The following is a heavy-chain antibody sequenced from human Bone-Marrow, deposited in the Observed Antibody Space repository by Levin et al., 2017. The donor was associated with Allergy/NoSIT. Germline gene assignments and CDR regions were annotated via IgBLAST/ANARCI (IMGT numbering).Heavy chain of an antibody. D-gene: IGHD2-2*01. Sequence: KASETLSLTCAVSGGSISSSGYSWSWIRQPLGEGLEWIGYIFQSGTTLYNPSLKSRVTISLDRSKNQFSLNLDSVTAADTAVYFCARSQADTAMTFDYWGQGTLVSVSS. CDR2: IFQSGTT. CDR1: GGSISSSGYS. CDR3: ARSQADTAMTFDY. J-gene: IGHJ4*02. V-gene: IGHV4-30-2*01.